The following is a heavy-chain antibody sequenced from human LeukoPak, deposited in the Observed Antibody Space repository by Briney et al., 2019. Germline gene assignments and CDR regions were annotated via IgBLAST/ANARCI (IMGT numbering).Heavy chain of an antibody. Sequence: SETLSLTCTVSGGCISSYYWSWIRQPPGKGLEWIGYIFYTGSTNYNPSLKSRVTISVDTSKNQFSLKLSSVTAADTAVYYCARHGSGWSHFDYWGQGTLVTVSS. D-gene: IGHD6-19*01. J-gene: IGHJ4*02. CDR3: ARHGSGWSHFDY. V-gene: IGHV4-59*08. CDR1: GGCISSYY. CDR2: IFYTGST.